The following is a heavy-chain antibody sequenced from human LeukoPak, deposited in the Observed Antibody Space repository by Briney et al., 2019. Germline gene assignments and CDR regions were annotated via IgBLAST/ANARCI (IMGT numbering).Heavy chain of an antibody. CDR3: ARVTQTDYDFDY. Sequence: ASVKVSCEASGYTFTGYYMHWVRQAPGQGLEWMGWINPNSGGTNYAQKFQGRVTMTRDTSISTAYMELRSLRSDDTAVYYCARVTQTDYDFDYWGQGTLVTVSS. V-gene: IGHV1-2*02. CDR2: INPNSGGT. CDR1: GYTFTGYY. D-gene: IGHD4-17*01. J-gene: IGHJ4*02.